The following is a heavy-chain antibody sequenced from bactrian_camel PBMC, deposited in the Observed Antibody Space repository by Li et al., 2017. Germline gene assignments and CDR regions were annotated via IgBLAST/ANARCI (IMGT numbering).Heavy chain of an antibody. Sequence: QVQLVESGGGSVQAGGSPRLSCAGSGYTDSIKYVAWFLQAPGKEREGVAAIDRNGYPTYTYSVSNRFTISKDNVKNTLYLDMNNLQPEDTAMYFCAADNFNLQLARHHRYWGQGTQVTVS. CDR2: IDRNGYP. V-gene: IGHV3S53*01. J-gene: IGHJ4*01. D-gene: IGHD6*01. CDR1: GYTDSIKY. CDR3: AADNFNLQLARHHRY.